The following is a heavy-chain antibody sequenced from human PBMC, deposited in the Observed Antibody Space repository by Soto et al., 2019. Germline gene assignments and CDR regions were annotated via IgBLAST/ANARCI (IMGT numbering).Heavy chain of an antibody. D-gene: IGHD3-22*01. CDR1: GYTFPSYA. V-gene: IGHV1-3*01. Sequence: GASVKVSCQASGYTFPSYAIHWVRQAPGQKLERKGWINAGNGNTKYSQKFQGRVTITRDTSASTAYMELSSLISEDTAVYYCAREYYYDSSGYYFDYWGQGTLVTVSS. CDR3: AREYYYDSSGYYFDY. J-gene: IGHJ4*02. CDR2: INAGNGNT.